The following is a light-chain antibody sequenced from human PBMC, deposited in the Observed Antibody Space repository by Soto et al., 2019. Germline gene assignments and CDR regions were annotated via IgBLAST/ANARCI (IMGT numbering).Light chain of an antibody. CDR2: KAS. CDR3: QHYKSYPWT. J-gene: IGKJ1*01. Sequence: DIHMTQSPSTMSASVGDRVTITCRASQSIDSWLAWYQQKPGKAPKFLMYKASNLESGVPSRFSGSGSETEFTLTISSXQPDDFAIYYCQHYKSYPWTFGQGTKVDTK. V-gene: IGKV1-5*03. CDR1: QSIDSW.